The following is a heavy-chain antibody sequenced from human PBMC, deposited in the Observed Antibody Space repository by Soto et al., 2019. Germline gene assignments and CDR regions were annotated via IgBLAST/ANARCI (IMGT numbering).Heavy chain of an antibody. D-gene: IGHD6-13*01. CDR3: AKDQGSSWYEIDY. CDR2: ISGSGGST. J-gene: IGHJ4*02. V-gene: IGHV3-23*01. Sequence: PGGSLRLSCAASGFTFSSYSMTWVRQAPGKGLEWVSTISGSGGSTYYADSVKGRFTISRDNSKNTLYLQMNSLRAEDTAVYYCAKDQGSSWYEIDYWGQGTLVTVSS. CDR1: GFTFSSYS.